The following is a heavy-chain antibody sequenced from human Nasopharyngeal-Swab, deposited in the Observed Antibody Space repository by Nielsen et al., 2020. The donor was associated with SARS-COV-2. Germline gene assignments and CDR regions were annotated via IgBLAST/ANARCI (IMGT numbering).Heavy chain of an antibody. CDR3: ARDPPEKISSSWYGYYYYGMDV. J-gene: IGHJ6*02. CDR1: GFTFSSYS. CDR2: ISSSSSYI. Sequence: GESLKISCAASGFTFSSYSINWVRQAPGKGLEWVSSISSSSSYIYYADSVRGRFTISRDNAKNSLYLQMNSLRAEDTAVYYCARDPPEKISSSWYGYYYYGMDVWGQGTTVTVSS. D-gene: IGHD6-13*01. V-gene: IGHV3-21*01.